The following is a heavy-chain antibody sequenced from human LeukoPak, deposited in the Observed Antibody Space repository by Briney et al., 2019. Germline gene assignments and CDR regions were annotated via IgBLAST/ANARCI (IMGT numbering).Heavy chain of an antibody. CDR3: AKAITIFGVAYGHDAFDI. CDR2: ISYDGSNK. CDR1: GFTFSSYA. D-gene: IGHD3-3*01. Sequence: GGSLRLSCAASGFTFSSYAMSWVRQAPGKGLEWVAVISYDGSNKYYADSVKGRFTISRDNSKNTLYLQMNSLRAEDTAVYYCAKAITIFGVAYGHDAFDIWGQGTMVTVSS. V-gene: IGHV3-30*18. J-gene: IGHJ3*02.